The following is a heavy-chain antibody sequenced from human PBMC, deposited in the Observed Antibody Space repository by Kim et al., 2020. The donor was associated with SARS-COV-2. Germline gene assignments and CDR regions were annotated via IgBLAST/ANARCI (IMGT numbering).Heavy chain of an antibody. D-gene: IGHD3-22*01. CDR1: GFTFSSYG. CDR3: ARDSRYDSRSDY. CDR2: IWYDGSNK. V-gene: IGHV3-33*01. J-gene: IGHJ4*02. Sequence: GGSLRLSCAASGFTFSSYGMHWVRQAPGKGLEWVAVIWYDGSNKYYADSVKGRFTISRDNSKNTLYLQMNSLRAEDTAVYYCARDSRYDSRSDYWGQGTLVTVS.